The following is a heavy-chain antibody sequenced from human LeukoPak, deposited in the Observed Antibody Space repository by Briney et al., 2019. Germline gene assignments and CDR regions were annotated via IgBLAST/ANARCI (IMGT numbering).Heavy chain of an antibody. D-gene: IGHD6-6*01. CDR2: INTNTGNP. V-gene: IGHV7-4-1*02. CDR1: GYTFTSYA. CDR3: ARDLSIAALYGMDV. J-gene: IGHJ6*02. Sequence: AASVKVSCKASGYTFTSYAMNWVRQAPGQGLEWMGWINTNTGNPTYAQGFTGRFVFSLDTSVSTAYLQISSLKAEDTAVYYCARDLSIAALYGMDVWGQGTTVTVSS.